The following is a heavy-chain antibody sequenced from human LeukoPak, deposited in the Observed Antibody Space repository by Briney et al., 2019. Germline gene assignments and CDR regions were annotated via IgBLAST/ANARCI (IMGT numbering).Heavy chain of an antibody. J-gene: IGHJ4*02. Sequence: GRSLRLSCAASGFTFDDYAMHWVRQAPGKGLEWVAVISYDGSNKYYADSVKGRFTISRDNSKNTLYLQMNSLRAEDTAVYYCARASTSQDFDYWGQGTLVTVSS. V-gene: IGHV3-30-3*01. CDR2: ISYDGSNK. D-gene: IGHD2-2*01. CDR1: GFTFDDYA. CDR3: ARASTSQDFDY.